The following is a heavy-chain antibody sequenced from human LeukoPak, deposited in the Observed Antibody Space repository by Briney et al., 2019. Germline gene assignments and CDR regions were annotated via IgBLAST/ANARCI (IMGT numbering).Heavy chain of an antibody. Sequence: GGSLRLSCAASGLTLSDDYMTWVRQAPGKGLESVLIMTTSGNIKSSADSVKGRFTISRDNSKNTLYLQMNSLRAEDTAVYYCAKGGWDSSSSPLNYWGQGTLVTVSS. CDR1: GLTLSDDY. D-gene: IGHD6-6*01. V-gene: IGHV3-11*01. CDR3: AKGGWDSSSSPLNY. J-gene: IGHJ4*02. CDR2: MTTSGNIK.